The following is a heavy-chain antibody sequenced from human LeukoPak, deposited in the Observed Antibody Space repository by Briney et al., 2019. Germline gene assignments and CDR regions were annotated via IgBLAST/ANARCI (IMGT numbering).Heavy chain of an antibody. D-gene: IGHD6-19*01. V-gene: IGHV3-23*01. Sequence: PGGSLRLSCAASGFTFSSYAMSWVRQAPGKGLEWVSAISGSGGSTYYADSVKGRFTISRDNAKNTLYLQMNSLRAEGTAVYYCVRRAVAATEDYFDYWGQGTLVTVSS. J-gene: IGHJ4*02. CDR1: GFTFSSYA. CDR2: ISGSGGST. CDR3: VRRAVAATEDYFDY.